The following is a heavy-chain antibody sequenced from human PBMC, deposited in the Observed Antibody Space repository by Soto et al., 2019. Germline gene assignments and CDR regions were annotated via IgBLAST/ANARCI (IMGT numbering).Heavy chain of an antibody. CDR3: AHAYGGRSLY. CDR1: GFSLTTDRVG. CDR2: IYWDDSK. D-gene: IGHD1-26*01. V-gene: IGHV2-5*02. J-gene: IGHJ4*02. Sequence: QITLKESGPTLVKPTQTLTLTCTFSGFSLTTDRVGVGWIRQPPGEALEWLAVIYWDDSKTYRPSLESRLTITKDTSKNQVALTLTTSDSVDTATYYCAHAYGGRSLYWGQGTLVTVSS.